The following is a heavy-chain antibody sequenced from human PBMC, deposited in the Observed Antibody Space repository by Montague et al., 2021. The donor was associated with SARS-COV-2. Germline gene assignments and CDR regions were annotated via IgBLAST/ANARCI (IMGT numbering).Heavy chain of an antibody. CDR3: ARDSWGIMAFDI. J-gene: IGHJ3*02. Sequence: SETLSLTCAVYGGSFSGYYWSWIRQPPGKGLEWIGEINHSGGTNXNPSLKSRVTISMDTSKNQFSLKLTSVTAADTAVYYCARDSWGIMAFDIWGQGTMVTASS. CDR2: INHSGGT. V-gene: IGHV4-34*01. D-gene: IGHD3-16*01. CDR1: GGSFSGYY.